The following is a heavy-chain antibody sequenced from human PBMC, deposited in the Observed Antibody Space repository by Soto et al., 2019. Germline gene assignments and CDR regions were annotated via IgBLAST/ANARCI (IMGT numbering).Heavy chain of an antibody. D-gene: IGHD3-22*01. V-gene: IGHV3-23*01. CDR2: ISGSGGST. CDR3: AKDLPAFTMIVVESPFDY. J-gene: IGHJ4*02. Sequence: GGSLRLSCAASGFTFSSYAMSWVRQAPGKGLEWVSAISGSGGSTYYADSVKGRFTISRDNSKNTLYLQMNSLRAEDTAVYYCAKDLPAFTMIVVESPFDYWGQGTLVTVSS. CDR1: GFTFSSYA.